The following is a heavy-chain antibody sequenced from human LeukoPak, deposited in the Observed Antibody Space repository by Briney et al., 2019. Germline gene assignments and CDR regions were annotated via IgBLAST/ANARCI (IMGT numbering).Heavy chain of an antibody. Sequence: GGSLRLSCAASGFTFRSYWMFWVRHAPGEGLEWLSRITSEGSGTNYGDCVKGRFTVSRDNSKSTLYLQMNSLRAEDTAVYFCARSLPASGGFDHGGDYWGQGTLVTVSS. D-gene: IGHD5-12*01. V-gene: IGHV3-74*01. CDR3: ARSLPASGGFDHGGDY. CDR1: GFTFRSYW. CDR2: ITSEGSGT. J-gene: IGHJ4*02.